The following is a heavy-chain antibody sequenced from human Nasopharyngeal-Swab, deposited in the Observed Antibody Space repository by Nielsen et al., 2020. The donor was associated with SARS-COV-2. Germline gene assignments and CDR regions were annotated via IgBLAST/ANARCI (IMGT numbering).Heavy chain of an antibody. J-gene: IGHJ4*02. CDR3: ARAGGGYTYADY. D-gene: IGHD5-18*01. CDR1: GFTFRSYA. V-gene: IGHV3-23*01. CDR2: ISGSDHTT. Sequence: GESLKISCAASGFTFRSYAISWVRQAPGKGLEWVSVISGSDHTTYYADSVKGRFTISRDNSKNTLYLQMNSLRAEDTAVYYCARAGGGYTYADYWGRGTLVTVSS.